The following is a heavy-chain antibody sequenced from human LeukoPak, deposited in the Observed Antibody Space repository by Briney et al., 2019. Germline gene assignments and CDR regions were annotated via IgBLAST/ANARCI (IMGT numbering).Heavy chain of an antibody. V-gene: IGHV3-21*01. CDR2: IGSSTTSHI. J-gene: IGHJ4*02. CDR1: GFTFSVYS. Sequence: GGSLRLSCAASGFTFSVYSMNWVRQAPGKGLEWLSCIGSSTTSHIYYADSVKGRFTISRDNAKNSLYLQMNGLRPEDTAVYYCARDRSNSRDLDNWGQGTLVTVSS. CDR3: ARDRSNSRDLDN. D-gene: IGHD4-11*01.